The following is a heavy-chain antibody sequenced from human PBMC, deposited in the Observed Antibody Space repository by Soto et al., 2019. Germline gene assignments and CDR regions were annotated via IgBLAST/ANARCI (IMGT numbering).Heavy chain of an antibody. CDR3: AKSLVFVDHAYMDV. J-gene: IGHJ6*03. D-gene: IGHD2-21*01. CDR1: GFTFSSYA. Sequence: PGGSLRLSCAASGFTFSSYAMSWVRQAPGKGLEWVSAISGSGGSTYYADSVKGRFTISRDKSTNTAYMGLRSLRPEDTALYYCAKSLVFVDHAYMDVWGKGTTVTVSS. CDR2: ISGSGGST. V-gene: IGHV3-23*01.